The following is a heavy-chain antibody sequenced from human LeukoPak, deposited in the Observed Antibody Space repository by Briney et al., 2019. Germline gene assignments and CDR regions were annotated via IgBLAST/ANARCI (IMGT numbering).Heavy chain of an antibody. V-gene: IGHV4-59*12. CDR3: AGRLRYFDWPGRAFDI. CDR2: IYYSGST. D-gene: IGHD3-9*01. CDR1: GGSISSYY. J-gene: IGHJ3*02. Sequence: SETLSLTCTVSGGSISSYYWSWIRQPPGKGLEWIGYIYYSGSTNYNPSLKSRVTISVDTSKNQFSLKLSSVTAADTAVYYCAGRLRYFDWPGRAFDIWGQGTMVTVSS.